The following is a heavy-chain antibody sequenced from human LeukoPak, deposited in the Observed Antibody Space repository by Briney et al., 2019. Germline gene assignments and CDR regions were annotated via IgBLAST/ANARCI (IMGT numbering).Heavy chain of an antibody. CDR1: GFTFSNYE. J-gene: IGHJ4*02. CDR2: ISSSGSSI. Sequence: PGGSLRLSCAASGFTFSNYEMNWVRQAPGKGLDWVSYISSSGSSIFYAGSVKGRFTISRDNDKNSLFLQMNSLRAEDTAVYYCARVLPSGWNGYFFDYWGQGTLVTVSS. CDR3: ARVLPSGWNGYFFDY. D-gene: IGHD6-19*01. V-gene: IGHV3-48*03.